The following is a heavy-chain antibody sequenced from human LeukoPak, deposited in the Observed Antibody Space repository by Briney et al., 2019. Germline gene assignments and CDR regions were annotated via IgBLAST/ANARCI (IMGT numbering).Heavy chain of an antibody. J-gene: IGHJ5*02. CDR3: ASLYYDFWSGYRAWFDP. Sequence: PSETLSLTCTVSGGSISSYYWSWIRQPPGKGLEWIGYIYYSGSTNYNPSLKSRATISVDTSKNQFSLKLSSVTAADTAVYYCASLYYDFWSGYRAWFDPWGQGTLVTVSS. V-gene: IGHV4-59*01. CDR1: GGSISSYY. CDR2: IYYSGST. D-gene: IGHD3-3*01.